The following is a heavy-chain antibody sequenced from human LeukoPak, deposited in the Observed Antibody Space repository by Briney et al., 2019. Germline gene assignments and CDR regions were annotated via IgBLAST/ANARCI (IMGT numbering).Heavy chain of an antibody. V-gene: IGHV3-7*03. J-gene: IGHJ4*02. CDR1: GITFSRYW. CDR3: ARDGRPLDY. CDR2: IKQDGGEK. Sequence: PGGTLSLSCVVSGITFSRYWMSWVRQAPGQGLEWVANIKQDGGEKYYVDPVKGRFTISRDNAKNSLYLQMSGLRVEDTALYYWARDGRPLDYWGQGTLVTVSS.